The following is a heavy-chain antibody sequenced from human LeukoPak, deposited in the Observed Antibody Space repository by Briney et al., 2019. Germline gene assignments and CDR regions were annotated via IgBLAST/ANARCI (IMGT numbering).Heavy chain of an antibody. V-gene: IGHV4-39*01. J-gene: IGHJ4*02. D-gene: IGHD3-16*01. CDR2: IYYSGST. CDR1: GGSLSSSSYY. CDR3: ARIFGGNYYFDY. Sequence: SETLSLTCSVSGGSLSSSSYYWGWIRQPPGKGLEWIGNIYYSGSTYYNPSLKSRVTISVDTSKNQFSLKPSSVTAADTAVYYCARIFGGNYYFDYWGQGTLVTVSS.